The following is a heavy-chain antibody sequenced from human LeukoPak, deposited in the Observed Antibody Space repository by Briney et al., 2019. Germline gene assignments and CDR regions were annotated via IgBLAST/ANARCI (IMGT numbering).Heavy chain of an antibody. J-gene: IGHJ4*02. CDR2: IPYDGSNK. D-gene: IGHD3-16*02. Sequence: PGRSLRLSCAASGFTFSSYAMHWVRQAPGKGLEWVAVIPYDGSNKYYADSVKGRFTISRDNSKNTLYLQMNSLRAEDTAVYYCARGGMITFGGVIGDYWGQGTLVTVSS. CDR3: ARGGMITFGGVIGDY. V-gene: IGHV3-30*04. CDR1: GFTFSSYA.